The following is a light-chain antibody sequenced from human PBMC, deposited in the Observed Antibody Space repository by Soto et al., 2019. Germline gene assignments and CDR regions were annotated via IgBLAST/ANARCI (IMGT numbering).Light chain of an antibody. CDR1: QAISSW. CDR2: SAS. V-gene: IGKV1-12*01. Sequence: DIQMTQSPSSVSASVGDRVTITCRASQAISSWLAWYQQKPGRAPKLLIYSASSLQNGAPSRFTGSGSGTDFTLTITSLQPDDTAMYYCQQARSLPLTFGGGTKVEIK. J-gene: IGKJ4*01. CDR3: QQARSLPLT.